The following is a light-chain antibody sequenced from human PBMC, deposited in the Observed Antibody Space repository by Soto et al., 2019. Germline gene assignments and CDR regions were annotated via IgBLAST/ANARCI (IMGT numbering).Light chain of an antibody. CDR1: DNIVHW. CDR2: KAA. Sequence: DIQMTQSPSTLSASVGDRVAITCRASDNIVHWVAWYQQKPGKAPKLLIYKAANLADEVPSRFAGSGSGTDFTLTITRLQPDDFATYYCQQYNSYWTFGQGTKVDI. J-gene: IGKJ1*01. V-gene: IGKV1-5*03. CDR3: QQYNSYWT.